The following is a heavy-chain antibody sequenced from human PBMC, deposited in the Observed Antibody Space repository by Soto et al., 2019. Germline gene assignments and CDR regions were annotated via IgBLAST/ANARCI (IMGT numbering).Heavy chain of an antibody. CDR3: ARGGFVAGLYNALDA. V-gene: IGHV1-69*06. CDR2: IIPMFGSP. Sequence: QVQLVQSGAEVKKAGSSVKVSCKTSGGTLSTNAISWVRQAPGQGLEWMGAIIPMFGSPKYAQKFQGRVTITADNPTSRIYMEMISLTSADTAVYYCARGGFVAGLYNALDAWGQGTTVAVSS. J-gene: IGHJ6*02. CDR1: GGTLSTNA. D-gene: IGHD6-19*01.